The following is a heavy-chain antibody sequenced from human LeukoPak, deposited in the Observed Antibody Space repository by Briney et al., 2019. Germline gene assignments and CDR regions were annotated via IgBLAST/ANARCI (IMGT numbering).Heavy chain of an antibody. V-gene: IGHV4-59*01. J-gene: IGHJ4*02. CDR3: ARDRTGWLVPDY. CDR1: GDSISSYY. CDR2: IYYSGST. Sequence: SETLSLTCTVSGDSISSYYWTSIRQPPGKGLEWIGYIYYSGSTNYNPSLKSRVTISVDTSKNQFSLKLTSVTAADTAVYYCARDRTGWLVPDYWGQGILVTVSS. D-gene: IGHD6-19*01.